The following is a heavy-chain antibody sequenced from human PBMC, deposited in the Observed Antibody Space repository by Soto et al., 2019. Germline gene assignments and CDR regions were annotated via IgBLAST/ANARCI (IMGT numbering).Heavy chain of an antibody. CDR3: ARVAGSSSWNNWFDP. D-gene: IGHD6-13*01. CDR1: GGSFSGYY. Sequence: SETLSLTCAVYGGSFSGYYWSWIRQPPGKGLEWIGEINHSGSTNYNPSLKSRVTISVDTSKNQFSLKLSSVTAADTAVYYCARVAGSSSWNNWFDPWGQGTLVT. CDR2: INHSGST. J-gene: IGHJ5*02. V-gene: IGHV4-34*01.